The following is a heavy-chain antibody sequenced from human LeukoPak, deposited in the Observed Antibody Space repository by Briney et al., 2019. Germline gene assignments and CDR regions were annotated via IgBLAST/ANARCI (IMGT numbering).Heavy chain of an antibody. CDR2: IKQDGSEK. CDR1: GFTFSSYW. Sequence: GSLRLSCAASGFTFSSYWMSWVRQAPGKGLEWVANIKQDGSEKYYVDSVKGRFTISRDNAKNSLYLQMNSLRAEDTAVYYCARDLEGRGYYYYYYMDVWGKGTTVTVSS. V-gene: IGHV3-7*01. CDR3: ARDLEGRGYYYYYYMDV. D-gene: IGHD3-10*01. J-gene: IGHJ6*03.